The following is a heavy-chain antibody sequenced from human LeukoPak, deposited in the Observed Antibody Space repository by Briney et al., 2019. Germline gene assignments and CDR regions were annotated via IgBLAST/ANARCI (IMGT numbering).Heavy chain of an antibody. J-gene: IGHJ5*02. D-gene: IGHD3-16*01. CDR2: IYSGGST. Sequence: GGSLRLSCAASEFSVGSNYMTWVRQAPGKGLEWVSLIYSGGSTYYADSVKGRFTISRDNSKNTLYLQMNSLRAEDTAVYYCARAPPGVWVPRGEYNWFDPWGQGTLVTVSS. CDR3: ARAPPGVWVPRGEYNWFDP. V-gene: IGHV3-66*01. CDR1: EFSVGSNY.